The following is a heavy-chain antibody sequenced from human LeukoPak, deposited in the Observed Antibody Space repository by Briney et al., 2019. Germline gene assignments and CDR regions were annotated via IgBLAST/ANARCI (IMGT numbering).Heavy chain of an antibody. J-gene: IGHJ4*02. D-gene: IGHD3-22*01. Sequence: ASVKVSCKASGYTFTSYGISWVRQAPGQGLEWMGWISAYNGNTNYAQKLQGRVTMTTDTSTSTAYMELRSLRSDDTAVYYCAREMYYDSSGLFGYWGQGTLVTVSS. CDR3: AREMYYDSSGLFGY. V-gene: IGHV1-18*01. CDR2: ISAYNGNT. CDR1: GYTFTSYG.